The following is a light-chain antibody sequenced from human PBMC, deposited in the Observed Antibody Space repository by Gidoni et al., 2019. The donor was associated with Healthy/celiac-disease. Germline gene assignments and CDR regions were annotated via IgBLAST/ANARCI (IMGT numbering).Light chain of an antibody. V-gene: IGKV3-20*01. CDR1: QSVSSSY. CDR3: QQYGSSPRT. J-gene: IGKJ1*01. CDR2: GAS. Sequence: EIVLTQSPGTLFLSPGERATLSSRASQSVSSSYLAWYQQKPGQAPRLLIYGASSRATGIPDRFSGSGSGTDFTLTISRLEPEDFAVYYCQQYGSSPRTFGQGTKVEIK.